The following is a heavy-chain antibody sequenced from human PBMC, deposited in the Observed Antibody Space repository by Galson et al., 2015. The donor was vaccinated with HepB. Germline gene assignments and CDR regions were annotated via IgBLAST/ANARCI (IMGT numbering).Heavy chain of an antibody. J-gene: IGHJ6*02. CDR3: ARESAAMAPAYNDYNEKYYFYGMDV. Sequence: SLRLSCAASGFTFTHYYFNWVRQAPGKSLEWVSHISTSGNIIYYADSVKGRFTISRDNAKNSLYLQMNSLRDEDTAVYYCARESAAMAPAYNDYNEKYYFYGMDVWGQGTTVTVSS. V-gene: IGHV3-11*04. D-gene: IGHD5-18*01. CDR1: GFTFTHYY. CDR2: ISTSGNII.